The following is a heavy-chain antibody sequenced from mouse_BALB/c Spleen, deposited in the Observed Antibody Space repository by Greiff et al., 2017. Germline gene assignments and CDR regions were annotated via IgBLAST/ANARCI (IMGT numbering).Heavy chain of an antibody. D-gene: IGHD3-3*01. J-gene: IGHJ2*01. CDR2: IWAGGST. CDR3: ARRRDWSLDY. Sequence: VQLQESGPGLVAPSQSLSITCTVSGFSLTSYGVSWVRQPPGKGLEWLGVIWAGGSTNYNSALMSRLSISKDNSKSQVFLKMNSLQTDDTAMYYCARRRDWSLDYWGQGTTLTVSS. CDR1: GFSLTSYG. V-gene: IGHV2-9*02.